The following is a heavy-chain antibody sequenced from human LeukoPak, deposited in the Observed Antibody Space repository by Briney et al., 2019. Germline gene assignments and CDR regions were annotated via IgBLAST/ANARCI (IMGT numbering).Heavy chain of an antibody. D-gene: IGHD6-19*01. CDR3: AKDRIAVAGFFDY. V-gene: IGHV3-30*02. J-gene: IGHJ4*02. CDR1: GFTFSSYG. Sequence: SGGSLRLSCAASGFTFSSYGMHWVRQAPGKGLEWVAFIRYDGSNKYYADSVKGRFTISRDNSKNTLYLQVNSLRAEDTAVYYCAKDRIAVAGFFDYWGQGTLVTVSS. CDR2: IRYDGSNK.